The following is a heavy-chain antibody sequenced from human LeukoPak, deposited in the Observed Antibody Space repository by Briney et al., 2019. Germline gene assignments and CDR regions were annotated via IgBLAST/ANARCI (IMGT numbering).Heavy chain of an antibody. CDR3: GLEMATTIRDY. J-gene: IGHJ4*02. Sequence: GGSLRLSCAASGFTFSSYWMHWVRQAPGKGLVWVSRINMDGSITSYADSVKGRFTISRDNAKNTPYLQMNSLRAEDTAVYYCGLEMATTIRDYWGQGTLVTVSS. V-gene: IGHV3-74*01. D-gene: IGHD5-24*01. CDR1: GFTFSSYW. CDR2: INMDGSIT.